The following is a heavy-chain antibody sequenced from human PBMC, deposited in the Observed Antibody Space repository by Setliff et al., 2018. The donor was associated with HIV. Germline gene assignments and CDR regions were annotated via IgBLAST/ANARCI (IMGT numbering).Heavy chain of an antibody. Sequence: SETLSLTCTVSGGSISTNSYYWGWIRQSPGKGLGWVGNVHNSGGTNYNPSLKSRVSISVDTSKNQFSLNVNSVTAPDTAVYYCVRHTRDTSLAHYYYYIDVWGKGTTVTV. CDR1: GGSISTNSYY. D-gene: IGHD5-18*01. J-gene: IGHJ6*03. CDR2: VHNSGGT. CDR3: VRHTRDTSLAHYYYYIDV. V-gene: IGHV4-39*01.